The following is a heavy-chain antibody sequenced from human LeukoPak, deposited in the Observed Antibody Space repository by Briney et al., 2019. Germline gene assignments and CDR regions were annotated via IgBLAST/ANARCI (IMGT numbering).Heavy chain of an antibody. D-gene: IGHD3-3*01. Sequence: ASVKVSCKVSGYTLTELSMHWVRQAPGKGLEWMGGFDPEDGETIYAQKFQGRVTMTEDTSTDTAYMELSSLRSEDTAVYYCATESSPRQQRITIFGVVIQRGAFDIWGQGTMVTVSS. CDR3: ATESSPRQQRITIFGVVIQRGAFDI. V-gene: IGHV1-24*01. CDR2: FDPEDGET. J-gene: IGHJ3*02. CDR1: GYTLTELS.